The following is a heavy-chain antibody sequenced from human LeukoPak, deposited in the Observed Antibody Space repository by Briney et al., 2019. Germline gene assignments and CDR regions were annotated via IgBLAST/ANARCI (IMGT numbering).Heavy chain of an antibody. D-gene: IGHD5-12*01. CDR2: ISSSSSYI. Sequence: PGGSLRLSCAASGFTFSSYSMNWVRQAPGKGLEWVSSISSSSSYIYYADSVKGRFTISRDNAKNSLYLQMNSLRAEDTAVYYCARAYGGYDGYFDYWGQGTLVTVSS. CDR3: ARAYGGYDGYFDY. V-gene: IGHV3-21*01. J-gene: IGHJ4*02. CDR1: GFTFSSYS.